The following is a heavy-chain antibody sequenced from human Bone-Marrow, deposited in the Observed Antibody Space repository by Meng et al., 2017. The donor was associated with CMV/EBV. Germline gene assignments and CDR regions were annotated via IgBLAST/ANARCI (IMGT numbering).Heavy chain of an antibody. V-gene: IGHV3-15*01. Sequence: GESLKISCAACGFTFSNAWMSWVRQAPGKGLEWAGRIISKTDGGTTDYAAPVKGRFTISRDDSKNTLYLQMNSLKTEDTAVYYCTTVGPPRYSGSYFDCWGQGTLVTVSS. CDR3: TTVGPPRYSGSYFDC. CDR1: GFTFSNAW. CDR2: IISKTDGGTT. D-gene: IGHD1-26*01. J-gene: IGHJ4*02.